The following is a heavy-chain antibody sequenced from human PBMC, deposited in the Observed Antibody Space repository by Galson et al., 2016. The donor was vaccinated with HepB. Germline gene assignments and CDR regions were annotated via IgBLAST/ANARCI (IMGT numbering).Heavy chain of an antibody. J-gene: IGHJ4*02. D-gene: IGHD5-12*01. CDR2: IKKDGSEK. Sequence: SLRLSCAASGFTFSNYWMSWVRQAPGKGPEWVANIKKDGSEKYYLDSVKGRFTISRDNAKNALYLQMNSLRAEDTAVYYCARVVIRSGYDLDYWGQGTLVTVSS. CDR1: GFTFSNYW. CDR3: ARVVIRSGYDLDY. V-gene: IGHV3-7*04.